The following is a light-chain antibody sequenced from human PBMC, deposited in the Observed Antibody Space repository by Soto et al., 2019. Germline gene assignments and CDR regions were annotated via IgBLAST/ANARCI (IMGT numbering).Light chain of an antibody. CDR3: LQYMSYCT. CDR1: QSISRP. CDR2: QAS. V-gene: IGKV1-5*03. Sequence: DIQMTQSPSTLSACVGDRVSITCRASQSISRPLAWYQQKPGKAPNLLIYQASNLETGVPSRFTGSRSGTELTLTISSLPSDDLANSDCLQYMSYCTFGQVTKVDVK. J-gene: IGKJ1*01.